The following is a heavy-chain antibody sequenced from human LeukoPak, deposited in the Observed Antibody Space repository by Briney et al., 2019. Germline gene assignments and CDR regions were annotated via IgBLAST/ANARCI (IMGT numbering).Heavy chain of an antibody. Sequence: GESLKISCKASGYSFTSYWIGWVRQMPAKGLEWMGIIYPGDSDTRYSPSFQGQVTISADKSISTAYLQWSSLKASDTAMYYCAKGGSRARSAFDIWGQGTMVTVSS. CDR3: AKGGSRARSAFDI. D-gene: IGHD3-16*01. V-gene: IGHV5-51*01. J-gene: IGHJ3*02. CDR1: GYSFTSYW. CDR2: IYPGDSDT.